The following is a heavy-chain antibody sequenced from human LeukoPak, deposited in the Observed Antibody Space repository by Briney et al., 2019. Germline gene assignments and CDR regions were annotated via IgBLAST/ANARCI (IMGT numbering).Heavy chain of an antibody. Sequence: GGPLRLSCVASGSTFSNYAMSWVRLAPGRGLEWVSVISGSGLTTFYADSVKGRVTISRDNSKNTLYLQMNSLRGEDTAVYYCAKERREQSRDNYFDYWGQGTLVTVSS. CDR3: AKERREQSRDNYFDY. J-gene: IGHJ4*02. CDR1: GSTFSNYA. V-gene: IGHV3-23*01. D-gene: IGHD1-26*01. CDR2: ISGSGLTT.